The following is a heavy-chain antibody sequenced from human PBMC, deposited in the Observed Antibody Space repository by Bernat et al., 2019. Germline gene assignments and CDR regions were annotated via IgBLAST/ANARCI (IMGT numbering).Heavy chain of an antibody. Sequence: QLQLQESGPGLVKPSETLSLTCTVSGGSISSSSYYWGWIRQPPGKGLEWIGSIYYSGSTYYNPSLKSRVTISVDTSKNQFTLKLSYVTAADTAVYYCASGFYDILTGYYNPNNYFDYWGQGTRVTVSS. J-gene: IGHJ4*02. CDR3: ASGFYDILTGYYNPNNYFDY. CDR2: IYYSGST. CDR1: GGSISSSSYY. D-gene: IGHD3-9*01. V-gene: IGHV4-39*01.